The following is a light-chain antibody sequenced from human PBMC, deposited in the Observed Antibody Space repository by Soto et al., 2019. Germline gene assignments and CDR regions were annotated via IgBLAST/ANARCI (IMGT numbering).Light chain of an antibody. CDR3: SSYTSSITPYV. Sequence: QSALTQPASGSGSPGQSITISCTGTITDIGAYNHVSWYQQPPGKAPKLLIYGVSSRPSGVSNRFSGSKSGNAAYLTISGLQADDEAEYYCSSYTSSITPYVFGTGTKVTVL. CDR2: GVS. V-gene: IGLV2-14*01. J-gene: IGLJ1*01. CDR1: ITDIGAYNH.